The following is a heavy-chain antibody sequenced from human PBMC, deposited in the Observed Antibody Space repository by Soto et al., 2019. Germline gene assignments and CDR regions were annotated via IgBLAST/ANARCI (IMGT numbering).Heavy chain of an antibody. CDR2: ISSSGTAI. D-gene: IGHD2-15*01. V-gene: IGHV3-11*01. CDR3: AGAYSDAFDI. CDR1: GFTFSDYY. J-gene: IGHJ3*02. Sequence: QVQLVESGGGLVRPGGSLRLSCAASGFTFSDYYMTWIRQAPGKGLEYVSYISSSGTAIYYADSVKGRFTISRDNAKKSLFLQRSSLRAEDTAVYYCAGAYSDAFDIWGQGTMVTVSS.